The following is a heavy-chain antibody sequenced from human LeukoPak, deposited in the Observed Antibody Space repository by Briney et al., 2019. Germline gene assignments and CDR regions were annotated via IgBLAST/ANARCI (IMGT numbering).Heavy chain of an antibody. J-gene: IGHJ6*02. D-gene: IGHD2-8*01. CDR3: ARVPRYCTNGVCYHYYYGMDV. CDR1: GGSISSYY. V-gene: IGHV4-59*01. Sequence: SENLSLTCTVSGGSISSYYWRWIRQPPGKGLEWIGYIYYSGSTNYNPSLKSRVTISVDTSKNQFSLKLSSVTAADTAVYYCARVPRYCTNGVCYHYYYGMDVWGQGTTVTVSS. CDR2: IYYSGST.